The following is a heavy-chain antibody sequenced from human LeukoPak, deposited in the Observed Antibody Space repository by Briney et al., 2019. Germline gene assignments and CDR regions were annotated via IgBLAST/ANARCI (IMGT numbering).Heavy chain of an antibody. Sequence: SETLSLTXTVSGGSISSYYWSWIRQPPGKGLEWIGYIYYSGSTNYNPSLKSRVTISVDTSKNQFSLKLSSVTAADTAVYYCASNTVSALAFDIWGQGTMVTVSS. CDR3: ASNTVSALAFDI. D-gene: IGHD4-17*01. CDR1: GGSISSYY. CDR2: IYYSGST. V-gene: IGHV4-59*01. J-gene: IGHJ3*02.